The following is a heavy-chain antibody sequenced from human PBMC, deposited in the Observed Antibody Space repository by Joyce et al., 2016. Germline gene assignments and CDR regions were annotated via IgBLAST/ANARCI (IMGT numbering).Heavy chain of an antibody. Sequence: QVQLVQSGAEVKKPGASVKVSCQGSGYTFTTYAVHWVRQAPGQRPEWMGWIDTAMGDTKYSQKFQGRVTLTRDTSASTAYMELSSLRLEDTAVYYCARGTYDILTGNGCDYWGQGTLITVSS. CDR1: GYTFTTYA. V-gene: IGHV1-3*04. CDR2: IDTAMGDT. D-gene: IGHD3-9*01. CDR3: ARGTYDILTGNGCDY. J-gene: IGHJ4*02.